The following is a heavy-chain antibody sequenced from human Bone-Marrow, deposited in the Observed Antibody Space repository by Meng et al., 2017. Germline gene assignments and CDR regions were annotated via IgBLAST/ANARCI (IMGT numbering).Heavy chain of an antibody. Sequence: GGSLRLSCAASGFTFSSYAMHWVRQAPGKGLEWVAVISYDGSNKYYADSVKGRFTISRDNSKNTLYLQMNSLKAEDTAVYYCAKAVWLRFMVSYWGQGTLVTVSS. CDR2: ISYDGSNK. CDR3: AKAVWLRFMVSY. J-gene: IGHJ4*02. D-gene: IGHD5-12*01. V-gene: IGHV3-30*07. CDR1: GFTFSSYA.